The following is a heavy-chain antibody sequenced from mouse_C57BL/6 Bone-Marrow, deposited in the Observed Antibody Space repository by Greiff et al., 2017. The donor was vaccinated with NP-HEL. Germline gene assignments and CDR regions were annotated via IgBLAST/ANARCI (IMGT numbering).Heavy chain of an antibody. V-gene: IGHV5-4*01. D-gene: IGHD6-1*01. CDR1: GFTFSSYA. CDR2: ISDGGSYT. Sequence: VQLKESGGGLVKPGGSLKLSCAASGFTFSSYAMSWVRQTPEKRLEWVATISDGGSYTYYPDNVKGRFTISRDNAKNNLYLQMSHLKSEDTAMYYCARKQYYFDYWGQGTTLTVSS. J-gene: IGHJ2*01. CDR3: ARKQYYFDY.